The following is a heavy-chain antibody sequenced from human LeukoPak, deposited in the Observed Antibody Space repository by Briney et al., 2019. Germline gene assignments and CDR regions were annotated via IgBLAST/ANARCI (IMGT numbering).Heavy chain of an antibody. CDR1: GFTFDDYA. CDR3: AKDLYPTMAAAGIGWFDP. CDR2: ISWNSGSI. V-gene: IGHV3-9*01. J-gene: IGHJ5*02. D-gene: IGHD6-13*01. Sequence: GRFLRLSCAASGFTFDDYAMHWVRQAPGKGLEWVSGISWNSGSIGYADSVKGRFTISRDNAKNSLYLQMNSLRAEDTALYYCAKDLYPTMAAAGIGWFDPWGQGTLVTVSS.